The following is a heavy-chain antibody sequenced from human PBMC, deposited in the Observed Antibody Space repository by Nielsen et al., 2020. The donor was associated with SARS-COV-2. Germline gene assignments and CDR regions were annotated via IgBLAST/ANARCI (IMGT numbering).Heavy chain of an antibody. Sequence: WIRQPPGKGLEWIGYIYYSGSTYCNPSLKSRVTISVDTSKNQFSLKLSSVTAADTAVYYCARDGGGSGSYQSYYYYYMDVWGKGTTVTVSS. D-gene: IGHD3-10*01. CDR2: IYYSGST. V-gene: IGHV4-31*02. CDR3: ARDGGGSGSYQSYYYYYMDV. J-gene: IGHJ6*03.